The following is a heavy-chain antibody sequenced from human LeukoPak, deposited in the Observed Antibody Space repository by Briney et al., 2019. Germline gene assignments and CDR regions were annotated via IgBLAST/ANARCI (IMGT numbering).Heavy chain of an antibody. J-gene: IGHJ4*02. D-gene: IGHD4-23*01. V-gene: IGHV4-61*01. CDR1: GGSVSSGSYY. CDR2: IYYSVST. CDR3: ARVQGGNSGNYFDY. Sequence: SETLSLTCTVSGGSVSSGSYYWSWIRQPPGKGLEWIGYIYYSVSTNYNPSLKSRVTISVDTSKNQFSLKLSSVTAADTAVYYCARVQGGNSGNYFDYWGQGTLVTVSS.